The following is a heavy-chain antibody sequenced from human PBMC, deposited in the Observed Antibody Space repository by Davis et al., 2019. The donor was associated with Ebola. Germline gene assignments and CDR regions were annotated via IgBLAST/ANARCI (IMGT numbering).Heavy chain of an antibody. CDR1: GGSISSGRFY. J-gene: IGHJ5*02. V-gene: IGHV4-31*03. CDR2: IYYNGRT. CDR3: AREAYSDYPRYKWFDT. D-gene: IGHD4-11*01. Sequence: TLSLTCTVSGGSISSGRFYWNWIRQHPGKGLEWIGYIYYNGRTDFNPSLKSRINISVDTSKNHFSLELTSVTVADTAVYFCAREAYSDYPRYKWFDTWGQGTLVTVSS.